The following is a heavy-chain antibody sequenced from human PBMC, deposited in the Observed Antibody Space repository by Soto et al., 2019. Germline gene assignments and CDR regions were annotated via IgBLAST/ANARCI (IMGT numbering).Heavy chain of an antibody. CDR1: GFTFSSYS. Sequence: PGGSLRLSCAASGFTFSSYSMNWVRQAPGKGLEWVSSISSSSSYIYYADSVKGRFTISRDNAKNSLYLQMNSLRAEDTAVYYCARDHILAGTTVTSYYMDVRGTGTTVTVSS. J-gene: IGHJ6*03. D-gene: IGHD4-17*01. CDR2: ISSSSSYI. CDR3: ARDHILAGTTVTSYYMDV. V-gene: IGHV3-21*01.